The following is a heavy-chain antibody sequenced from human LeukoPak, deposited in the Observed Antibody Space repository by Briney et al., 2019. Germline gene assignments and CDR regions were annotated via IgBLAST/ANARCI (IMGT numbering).Heavy chain of an antibody. CDR2: IYSGGST. Sequence: QSGGSLRLSCAASGFSVSSYYMRWVRQAPGKGLEWVSVIYSGGSTHHAESVKGRFTISRDSSKNTVYLQMNSLRVEDTAVYYCARDRGEYYFDHWGQGILVTVSS. CDR3: ARDRGEYYFDH. J-gene: IGHJ4*02. D-gene: IGHD3-16*01. CDR1: GFSVSSYY. V-gene: IGHV3-66*01.